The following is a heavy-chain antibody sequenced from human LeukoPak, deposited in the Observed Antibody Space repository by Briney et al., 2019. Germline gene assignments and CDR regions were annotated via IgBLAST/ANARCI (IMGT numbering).Heavy chain of an antibody. CDR1: GFTFSDYY. V-gene: IGHV3-11*01. CDR2: ISSSDII. CDR3: ARVIGPRTYGDPEGRAFDI. Sequence: GGSLRLSCAASGFTFSDYYMSWLRQAPGKGLEWVSYISSSDIIYYADSVKGRFTISRDNAKNSLFLQMNSLRAEDTAVYYCARVIGPRTYGDPEGRAFDIWGQGTMVTVSS. D-gene: IGHD4-17*01. J-gene: IGHJ3*02.